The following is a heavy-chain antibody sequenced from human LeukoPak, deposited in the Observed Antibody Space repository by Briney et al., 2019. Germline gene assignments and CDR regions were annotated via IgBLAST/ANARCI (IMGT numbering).Heavy chain of an antibody. CDR1: GRSIRPFP. CDR2: IGSGSSDI. CDR3: ARVDTFNGNSGFWYFDP. Sequence: GGSLRLSCAASGRSIRPFPMIWVRQPPGKGLEWLSFIGSGSSDIYYADSIKGRFSVFRADARESLYLQVDSLRAEDTAVYYCARVDTFNGNSGFWYFDPWGCGTLVTVSS. V-gene: IGHV3-21*01. D-gene: IGHD2/OR15-2a*01. J-gene: IGHJ2*01.